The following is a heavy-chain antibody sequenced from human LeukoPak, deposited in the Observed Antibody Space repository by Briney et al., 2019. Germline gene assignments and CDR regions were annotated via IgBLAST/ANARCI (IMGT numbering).Heavy chain of an antibody. CDR2: INSDGSST. V-gene: IGHV3-74*01. Sequence: GGSLRLSCAASGFTFSSYWMHWVRQAPGKGLVWVSRINSDGSSTSYADSVKGRFTISRDNAKNTLYLQMNSLRAEVTAVYYCARDLWGVVVPAADYYYYMDVWGKGTTVTVSS. J-gene: IGHJ6*03. CDR1: GFTFSSYW. D-gene: IGHD2-2*01. CDR3: ARDLWGVVVPAADYYYYMDV.